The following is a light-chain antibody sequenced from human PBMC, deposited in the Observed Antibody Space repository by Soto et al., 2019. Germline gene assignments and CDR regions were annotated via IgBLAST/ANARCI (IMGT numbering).Light chain of an antibody. CDR3: QQYNSYPIT. Sequence: DIQMTQSPSTLSASVGDRVTITCRASQSINSWLAWYQQKPGKAPKLLSYKASSLESGVPSRFSGSGSGTEFTLTISSLQPDDFANYYCQQYNSYPITFGQGTRLEIK. V-gene: IGKV1-5*03. CDR1: QSINSW. CDR2: KAS. J-gene: IGKJ5*01.